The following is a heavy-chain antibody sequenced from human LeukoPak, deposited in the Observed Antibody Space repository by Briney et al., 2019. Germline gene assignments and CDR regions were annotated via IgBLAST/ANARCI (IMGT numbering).Heavy chain of an antibody. D-gene: IGHD3-16*01. J-gene: IGHJ6*02. CDR2: ISSSGDYI. V-gene: IGHV3-21*01. Sequence: GGSLRLSCAASGFIFSGYWMHWVRQAPGKGLEWVSSISSSGDYIYYADSLKGRFTISRDNAKNSLFLQMNSLRAEDTAVYYCARDGVPAYYYAMDVWGQGTTVTVSS. CDR1: GFIFSGYW. CDR3: ARDGVPAYYYAMDV.